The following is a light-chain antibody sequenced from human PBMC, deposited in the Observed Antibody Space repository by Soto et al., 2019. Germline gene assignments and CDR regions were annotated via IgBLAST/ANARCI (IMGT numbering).Light chain of an antibody. CDR1: QAISNE. CDR3: QQYDSLPIT. Sequence: DIQVTQSPSSLYASIGYSVTITCQASQAISNELAWYQQKPGKAPKLLIYDIFNLETGVPSRFSGSGSGTDFTLSINNLQPEDIATYYCQQYDSLPITFGQGTRLEI. J-gene: IGKJ5*01. CDR2: DIF. V-gene: IGKV1-33*01.